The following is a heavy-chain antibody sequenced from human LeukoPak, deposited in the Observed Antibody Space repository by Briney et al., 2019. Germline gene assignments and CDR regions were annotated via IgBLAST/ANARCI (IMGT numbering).Heavy chain of an antibody. J-gene: IGHJ4*02. V-gene: IGHV1-2*02. CDR3: AKDWSYRGWAYYIDY. CDR1: GYTFTGYY. Sequence: ASVKVSCKASGYTFTGYYMHWVRQAPGQGLEWMGWINPNSGGTNYAQKFQGRVTMTRDTSISTAYMELSRLRSDDTAVYYCAKDWSYRGWAYYIDYWGQGTLVTVST. D-gene: IGHD6-19*01. CDR2: INPNSGGT.